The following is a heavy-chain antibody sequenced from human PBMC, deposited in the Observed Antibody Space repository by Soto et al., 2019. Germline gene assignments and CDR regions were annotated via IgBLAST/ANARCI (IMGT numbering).Heavy chain of an antibody. J-gene: IGHJ4*02. CDR1: GGSISTYY. CDR2: IYYSGST. D-gene: IGHD6-19*01. Sequence: SETLSLTCTVSGGSISTYYWSWVRQPPGKGLEWIGYIYYSGSTNYNPSLKSRVTISVDTSKNQFSLKLSSVTAADTAVYYCARHSSGWYEFDFWGQGSLVTVSS. V-gene: IGHV4-59*08. CDR3: ARHSSGWYEFDF.